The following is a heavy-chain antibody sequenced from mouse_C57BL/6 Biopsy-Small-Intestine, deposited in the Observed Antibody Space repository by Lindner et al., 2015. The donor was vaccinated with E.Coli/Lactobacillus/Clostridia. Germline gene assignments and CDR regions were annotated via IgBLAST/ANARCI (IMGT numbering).Heavy chain of an antibody. D-gene: IGHD1-1*01. Sequence: VQLQESGAELVKPGASVKISCKASGYAFSSYWMNWVKQRPGKGLEWIGQIYPGDGDTNYNGKFKGKATLTADKSSSTAYMQLSSLTSEDSAVYFCARPYYYGSSSLDYWGQGTTLTVSS. CDR2: IYPGDGDT. CDR1: GYAFSSYW. V-gene: IGHV1-80*01. J-gene: IGHJ2*01. CDR3: ARPYYYGSSSLDY.